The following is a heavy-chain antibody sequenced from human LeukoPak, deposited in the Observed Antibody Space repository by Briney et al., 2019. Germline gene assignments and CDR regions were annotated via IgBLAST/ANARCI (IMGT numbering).Heavy chain of an antibody. J-gene: IGHJ4*02. CDR3: ARSRGWRAYQDY. CDR2: ISYDGSNK. Sequence: PGRSLRLSCAASGFTFSSYAMHWVRQAPGKGLEWVAVISYDGSNKYYADSVKGRFTISRDNSKNTLYLQMNSLRAEDTAVYYCARSRGWRAYQDYWGQGTLVTVSS. V-gene: IGHV3-30-3*01. CDR1: GFTFSSYA. D-gene: IGHD6-19*01.